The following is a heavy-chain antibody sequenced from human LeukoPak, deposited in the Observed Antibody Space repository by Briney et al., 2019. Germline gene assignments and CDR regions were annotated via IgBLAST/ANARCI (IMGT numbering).Heavy chain of an antibody. Sequence: SETLSLTCTVSGGSISSSSYYWGWIRQPPGKGLEWIGYIYYSGSTNYNPSLKSRVTISVDTSKNQFSLKLSSVTAADTAVYYCARDMITFGGVIDWGQGTLVTVSS. CDR2: IYYSGST. D-gene: IGHD3-16*01. J-gene: IGHJ4*02. CDR3: ARDMITFGGVID. V-gene: IGHV4-61*01. CDR1: GGSISSSSYY.